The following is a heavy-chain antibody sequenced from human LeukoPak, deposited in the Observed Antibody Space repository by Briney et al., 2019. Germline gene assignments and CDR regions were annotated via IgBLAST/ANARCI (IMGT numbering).Heavy chain of an antibody. V-gene: IGHV1-2*02. CDR3: ARGRNIEMTTMSGGSDY. J-gene: IGHJ4*02. Sequence: ASVKVSCKASGYTFTDCYVHWVRQAPGQGLEWMGWINPNSGGTEYAQKFQGRVTMTRDTSISTAYMDLSRLGSDDTAMYYCARGRNIEMTTMSGGSDYWGQGTLVTVSS. CDR1: GYTFTDCY. CDR2: INPNSGGT. D-gene: IGHD5-24*01.